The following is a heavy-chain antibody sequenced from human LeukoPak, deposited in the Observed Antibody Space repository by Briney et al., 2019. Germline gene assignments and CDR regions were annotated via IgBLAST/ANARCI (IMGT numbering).Heavy chain of an antibody. CDR1: GFSFRDYA. D-gene: IGHD6-19*01. V-gene: IGHV3-9*01. CDR3: AKGDTSGWSLSFYYYGLDI. J-gene: IGHJ6*02. CDR2: ISWDSGSK. Sequence: HPGRSLRLSCAASGFSFRDYAMHWVRQVPGKGLEWVSGISWDSGSKGYADSVKGRFTISRDNTNNSLCLQMNSLTTEDTALYFCAKGDTSGWSLSFYYYGLDIWGQGTTVTVSS.